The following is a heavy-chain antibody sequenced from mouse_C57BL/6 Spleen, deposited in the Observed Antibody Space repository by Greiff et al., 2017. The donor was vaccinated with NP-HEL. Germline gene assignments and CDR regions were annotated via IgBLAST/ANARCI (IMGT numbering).Heavy chain of an antibody. CDR2: IYPRSGNT. V-gene: IGHV1-81*01. Sequence: QVQLQQSGAELARPGASVKLSCRASGYTFTSYGISWVKQRTGQGLEWIGEIYPRSGNTYYNEKFKGKATLTADKSSSTAYMELRSLTSEDSAVYFCARLGDYDEEAYWGQGTLVTVSA. D-gene: IGHD2-4*01. J-gene: IGHJ3*01. CDR1: GYTFTSYG. CDR3: ARLGDYDEEAY.